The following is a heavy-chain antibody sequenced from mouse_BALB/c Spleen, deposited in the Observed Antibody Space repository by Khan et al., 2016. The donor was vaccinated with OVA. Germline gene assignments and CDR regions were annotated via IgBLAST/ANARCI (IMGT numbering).Heavy chain of an antibody. CDR3: DRGRGYYAMDY. V-gene: IGHV1-9*01. J-gene: IGHJ4*01. CDR1: GYTFRSYW. Sequence: VQLQESGAELMKPGASVRISCKAAGYTFRSYWIEWVKQRPGHGLEWIGEILPGSGSTNYNEKFKGKATFTPDISSNTAYMQLSSLTSEDSAVYFCDRGRGYYAMDYWGQGTSVTVSA. CDR2: ILPGSGST.